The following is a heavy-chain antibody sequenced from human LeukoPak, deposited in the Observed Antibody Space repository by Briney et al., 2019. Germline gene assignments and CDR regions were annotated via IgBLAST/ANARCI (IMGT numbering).Heavy chain of an antibody. CDR3: ARDTGWSVVLGAFDI. Sequence: PGGSLRLSCVASGFSFSNYGMHWVRQAPGKGLEWVAVVWYDGSNRYSADSVKGRFTISRDNSKNTVYLQMNSLRAEDTAVYYCARDTGWSVVLGAFDIWGQGTMVTVSS. J-gene: IGHJ3*02. V-gene: IGHV3-33*01. CDR1: GFSFSNYG. D-gene: IGHD2-15*01. CDR2: VWYDGSNR.